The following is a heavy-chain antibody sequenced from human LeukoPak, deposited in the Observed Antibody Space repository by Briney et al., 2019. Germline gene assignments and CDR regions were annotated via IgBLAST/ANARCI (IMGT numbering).Heavy chain of an antibody. D-gene: IGHD2-2*01. CDR1: GGSISSYY. Sequence: SETLSLTCTVSGGSISSYYWSWIRQPPGKGLEWIGYIYYSGSTNYNPSLKSRVTILVDTSKNQFSLKLTSVTAADTAVYYCARGYCSSTSCYPNLFDYWGQGTLVTVSS. V-gene: IGHV4-59*12. J-gene: IGHJ4*02. CDR3: ARGYCSSTSCYPNLFDY. CDR2: IYYSGST.